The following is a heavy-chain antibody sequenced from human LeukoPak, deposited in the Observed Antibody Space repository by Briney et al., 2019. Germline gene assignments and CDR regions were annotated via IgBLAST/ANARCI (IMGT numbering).Heavy chain of an antibody. Sequence: GGSLRLPCAASGFTVSSNYMSWVRQAPGKGLEWVSVIYTGGNTYYADSVKGRFTISRDNSKNTLYLQMSGLRAEDTAVYYCVRSMNGRYGFFDYWGQGILVTVSS. J-gene: IGHJ4*02. D-gene: IGHD1-26*01. CDR2: IYTGGNT. CDR3: VRSMNGRYGFFDY. CDR1: GFTVSSNY. V-gene: IGHV3-53*01.